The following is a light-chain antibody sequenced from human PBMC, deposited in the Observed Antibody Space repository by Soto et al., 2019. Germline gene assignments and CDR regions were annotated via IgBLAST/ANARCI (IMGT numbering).Light chain of an antibody. CDR2: DAS. CDR1: HSISSW. V-gene: IGKV1-5*01. J-gene: IGKJ1*01. CDR3: QQYNSYSRT. Sequence: DIQVTQSPSTLSASVGDRVTITCRASHSISSWLAWYQQKPGKAPKLLIYDASSLESGVPSRFSGSGSGTEFTLTISSLQPDDFATYYCQQYNSYSRTFGQGTKVDIK.